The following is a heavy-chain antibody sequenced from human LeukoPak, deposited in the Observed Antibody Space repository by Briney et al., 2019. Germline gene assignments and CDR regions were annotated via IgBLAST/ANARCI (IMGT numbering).Heavy chain of an antibody. CDR3: ARDIGSYSDAFDI. V-gene: IGHV3-33*01. J-gene: IGHJ3*02. D-gene: IGHD2-21*01. CDR2: IWYDGSNK. CDR1: GFTSSSYG. Sequence: GGSLRLSCAASGFTSSSYGMHWVRQAPGKGLEWVAVIWYDGSNKYYADSVKGRFTISRDNSKNTLYLQMNSLRAEDTAVYYCARDIGSYSDAFDIWGQGTMVTVSS.